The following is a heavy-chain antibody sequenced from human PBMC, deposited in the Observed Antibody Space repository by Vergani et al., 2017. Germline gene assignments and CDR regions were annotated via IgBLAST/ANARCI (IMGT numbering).Heavy chain of an antibody. CDR1: GFTLSSHA. Sequence: QVQLEESGGGVVQPGRSLRLSCAGSGFTLSSHAMHWVRQAPGKGLEWIGSVYYSGDTYYNPSLKSRFTISVDTSKNQFSLRVKSVTAADTAAYYCAVRDIELSYGSWGQGTLVTVSS. V-gene: IGHV4-59*05. J-gene: IGHJ4*02. CDR3: AVRDIELSYGS. D-gene: IGHD5-18*01. CDR2: VYYSGDT.